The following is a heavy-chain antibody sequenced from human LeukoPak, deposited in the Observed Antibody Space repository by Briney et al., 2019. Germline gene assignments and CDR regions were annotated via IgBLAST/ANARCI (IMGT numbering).Heavy chain of an antibody. CDR3: AKLHSGATDFDY. Sequence: GGSLRLSCAASGFTFSSYGMHWVRQAPGKGLEWVALIYYDGSNKYYADSVKGRFTISRDNSKNTLYLQMNSLRGEDTAVYYCAKLHSGATDFDYWGRGPLVTVSS. CDR1: GFTFSSYG. V-gene: IGHV3-33*06. D-gene: IGHD1-14*01. CDR2: IYYDGSNK. J-gene: IGHJ4*02.